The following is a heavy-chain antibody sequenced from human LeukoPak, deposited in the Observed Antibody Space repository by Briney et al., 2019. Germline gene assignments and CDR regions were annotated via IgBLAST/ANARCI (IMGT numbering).Heavy chain of an antibody. J-gene: IGHJ5*02. D-gene: IGHD4-17*01. CDR1: GGSISSSSYY. CDR3: ARQTPTTDNWFDP. CDR2: IYYSGST. Sequence: SETLSLTCTVSGGSISSSSYYWGLIRQPPGKGLEWIGSIYYSGSTYYNPSLKSRVTISVDTSKNQFSLKLSSVTAADTAVYYCARQTPTTDNWFDPWGQGTLVTVSS. V-gene: IGHV4-39*01.